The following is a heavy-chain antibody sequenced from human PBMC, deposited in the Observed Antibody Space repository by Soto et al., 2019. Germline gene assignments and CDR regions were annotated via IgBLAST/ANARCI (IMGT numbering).Heavy chain of an antibody. CDR1: GYSFNSYG. CDR3: ARETKFYGFWSGYYRFDT. V-gene: IGHV1-18*01. D-gene: IGHD3-3*01. J-gene: IGHJ5*02. Sequence: QAQLMQSGPEVKNPGASVKVSCKASGYSFNSYGISWVRQAPGKGLEWMGWISASSGNTSYAQDLQGRLTMTTDTSTSTAYLELRSLTSDETAVYYCARETKFYGFWSGYYRFDTWGQGTLVSVSS. CDR2: ISASSGNT.